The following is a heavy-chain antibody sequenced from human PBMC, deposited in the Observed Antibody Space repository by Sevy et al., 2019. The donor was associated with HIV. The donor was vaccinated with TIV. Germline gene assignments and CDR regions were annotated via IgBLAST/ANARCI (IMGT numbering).Heavy chain of an antibody. J-gene: IGHJ6*03. CDR3: AKSGYDYGEYGLSYNYMDV. Sequence: GGSLRLSCAASGFTFSNHAMTWVRQAPGKGLEWVSALGGSGDRTYYADSVKGRFTISRDNSKNSLFLQMNSLRAEDTAVYYCAKSGYDYGEYGLSYNYMDVWGKGTAVTVSS. V-gene: IGHV3-23*01. CDR2: LGGSGDRT. D-gene: IGHD4-17*01. CDR1: GFTFSNHA.